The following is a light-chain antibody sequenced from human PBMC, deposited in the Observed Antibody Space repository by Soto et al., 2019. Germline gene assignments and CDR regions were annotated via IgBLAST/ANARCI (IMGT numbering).Light chain of an antibody. CDR2: TIS. V-gene: IGKV3-20*01. CDR3: QQYDNSRT. CDR1: QSVNRRS. J-gene: IGKJ1*01. Sequence: IVLTQSPGTLSLSPGERATLSCRASQSVNRRSLAWYQQKPGQAHRLLISTISNRATGIPDRFSGSGSGADFTLTISRLEPEDFAVYYCQQYDNSRTFGQGTKVEIK.